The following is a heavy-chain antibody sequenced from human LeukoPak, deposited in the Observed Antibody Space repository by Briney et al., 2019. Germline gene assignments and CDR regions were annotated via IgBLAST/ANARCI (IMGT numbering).Heavy chain of an antibody. CDR2: IYNSGGT. V-gene: IGHV4-59*01. Sequence: SETLSLTCTVSGGSISSFYWSWIRQSPGKGLEWIGYIYNSGGTKYNPSLKSRLTISVDTSKNQFSLNLSSVTAADTAVYYCARASVLLSADYWGQGTLFTVAS. CDR3: ARASVLLSADY. CDR1: GGSISSFY. J-gene: IGHJ4*02. D-gene: IGHD3-16*01.